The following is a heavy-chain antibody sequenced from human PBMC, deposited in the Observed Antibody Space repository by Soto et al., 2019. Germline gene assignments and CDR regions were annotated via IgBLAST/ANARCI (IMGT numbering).Heavy chain of an antibody. CDR1: GFTFSSYA. Sequence: QVQLVESGGGVVQPGRSLRLSCAASGFTFSSYAMHWVRQAPGKGLEWVAVISYDGSNKYYADSVKGRFTISRDNSKNTLYLQMNSLRAEDTAVYYCAGGSHGMDVWGQGATVTVSS. V-gene: IGHV3-30-3*01. CDR2: ISYDGSNK. CDR3: AGGSHGMDV. J-gene: IGHJ6*02.